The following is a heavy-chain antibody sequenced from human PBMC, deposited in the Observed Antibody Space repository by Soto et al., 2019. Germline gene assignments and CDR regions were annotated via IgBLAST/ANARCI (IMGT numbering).Heavy chain of an antibody. CDR2: IYYSGST. D-gene: IGHD1-26*01. Sequence: SETLSLACTVSGGSISSGGYYWSWIRHHPGKGLEWIGCIYYSGSTYYSPSLKSRATIPVATSKNQFSLKLSSVTAADTAVYYCARWSKNPERDSYSGMEVRGQGITVTV. V-gene: IGHV4-31*03. CDR1: GGSISSGGYY. CDR3: ARWSKNPERDSYSGMEV. J-gene: IGHJ6*02.